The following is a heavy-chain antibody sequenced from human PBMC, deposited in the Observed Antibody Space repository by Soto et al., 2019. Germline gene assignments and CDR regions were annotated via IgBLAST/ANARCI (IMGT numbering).Heavy chain of an antibody. Sequence: ASVKVSCKASGYTFSTYYMHWVRQAPGQGYEWMGIINPSGGSTTYAQKFQGRVTITRDTSASTAYMELSSLRSEDTAVYYCARAVAVPADFDYWGQGTLVTVSS. D-gene: IGHD6-19*01. J-gene: IGHJ4*02. CDR3: ARAVAVPADFDY. CDR1: GYTFSTYY. CDR2: INPSGGST. V-gene: IGHV1-46*01.